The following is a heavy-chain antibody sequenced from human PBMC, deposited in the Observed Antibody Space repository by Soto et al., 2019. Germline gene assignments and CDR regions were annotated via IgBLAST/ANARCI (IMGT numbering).Heavy chain of an antibody. D-gene: IGHD1-26*01. CDR3: ARDDGKRGELLLSYFDY. CDR2: ISYDGSNK. J-gene: IGHJ4*02. Sequence: GGSLRLSCAASGFTFSSYAMHWVRQAPGKGLEWVAVISYDGSNKYYADSVKGRFTISRDNSKNTLYLQMNSLRAEDTAVYYCARDDGKRGELLLSYFDYWGQGTLVNVSS. V-gene: IGHV3-30-3*01. CDR1: GFTFSSYA.